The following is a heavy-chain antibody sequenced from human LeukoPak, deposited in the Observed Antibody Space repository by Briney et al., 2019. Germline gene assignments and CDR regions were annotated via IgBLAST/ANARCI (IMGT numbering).Heavy chain of an antibody. CDR2: IYTSGST. CDR1: GGSISSGGYY. J-gene: IGHJ4*02. CDR3: ARASRALVAARLPREYFDY. V-gene: IGHV4-61*02. Sequence: SETLSLTCTVSGGSISSGGYYWSWIRQPAGKGLEWIGRIYTSGSTNYNSSLKSRVTMSVDTSKNQFSLKLSSVTAADTAVYYCARASRALVAARLPREYFDYWGQGTLVTVSS. D-gene: IGHD1-26*01.